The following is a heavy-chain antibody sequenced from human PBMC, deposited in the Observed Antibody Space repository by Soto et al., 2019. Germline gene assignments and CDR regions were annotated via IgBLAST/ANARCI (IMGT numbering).Heavy chain of an antibody. D-gene: IGHD6-13*01. V-gene: IGHV4-31*03. J-gene: IGHJ4*02. CDR3: ARLRGVAAGNFDY. Sequence: QVQLQESGPGLVKPSQTLSLTCPVSGGSISNGDYYWNWIRQHPGTRLVWIGYIYYSGSTYSNPYLKRRVNMSVDASKNQFALKLSSVTAADTAVYYCARLRGVAAGNFDYWGQGTLVTVSS. CDR2: IYYSGST. CDR1: GGSISNGDYY.